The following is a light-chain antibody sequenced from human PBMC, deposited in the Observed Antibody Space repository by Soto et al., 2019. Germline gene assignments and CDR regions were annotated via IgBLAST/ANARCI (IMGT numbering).Light chain of an antibody. J-gene: IGKJ5*01. CDR1: QSVSSSY. Sequence: EIVLTQSPGTPSLSPGERATLSCRASQSVSSSYLAWYQQKPGQAPRLLIYGASSRATGIPDRFSGSGSGTDFTLTISRLEPEDFAVYYCQQYGSPPITFGQGTRLEI. V-gene: IGKV3-20*01. CDR3: QQYGSPPIT. CDR2: GAS.